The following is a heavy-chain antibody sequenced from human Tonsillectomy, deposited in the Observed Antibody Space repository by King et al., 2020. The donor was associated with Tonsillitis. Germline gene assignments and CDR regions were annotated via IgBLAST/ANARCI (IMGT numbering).Heavy chain of an antibody. CDR3: AREFQH. V-gene: IGHV4-61*02. CDR1: GGSISSGSYY. J-gene: IGHJ1*01. Sequence: QLQESGPGLVKPSQTLSLTCTVSGGSISSGSYYWSWIRQPAGKGLEWIGRFYTRGSTNYNPSLKSRVTISVDTSKNQFSLKLSSVTAADTAVYYCAREFQHWGQGTLVTVSS. CDR2: FYTRGST.